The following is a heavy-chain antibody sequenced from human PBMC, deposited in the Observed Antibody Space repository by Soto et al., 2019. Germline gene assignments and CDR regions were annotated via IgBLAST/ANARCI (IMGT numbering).Heavy chain of an antibody. J-gene: IGHJ4*02. Sequence: QVQLVQSGGEVKKPGASVKVSCKTSGYTFTGYGISWVRQAPGQGPEWMGWISPYNGNTKYAQSFQGRVTMTTDTSTSTAYMALRSLRSDETAVYYCARDYHDSSGFSYAGYWGQGTLVNVSS. CDR1: GYTFTGYG. D-gene: IGHD3-22*01. CDR2: ISPYNGNT. CDR3: ARDYHDSSGFSYAGY. V-gene: IGHV1-18*01.